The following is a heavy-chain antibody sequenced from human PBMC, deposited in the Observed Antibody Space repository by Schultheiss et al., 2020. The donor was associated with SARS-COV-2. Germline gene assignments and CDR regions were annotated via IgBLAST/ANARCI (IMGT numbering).Heavy chain of an antibody. V-gene: IGHV3-33*01. CDR2: IWYDGSNK. J-gene: IGHJ4*02. Sequence: SCAASGFTFSSYGMHWVRQAPGKGLEWVAVIWYDGSNKYYADSVKGRFTISRDNSKNTLYLQMNSLRAEDTAVYYCARSGSYKPYFDYWGQGTLVTVSS. CDR3: ARSGSYKPYFDY. D-gene: IGHD1-26*01. CDR1: GFTFSSYG.